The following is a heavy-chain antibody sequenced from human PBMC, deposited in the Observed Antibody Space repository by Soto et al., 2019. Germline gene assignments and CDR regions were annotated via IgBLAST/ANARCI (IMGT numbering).Heavy chain of an antibody. Sequence: PGGSLRLSCAASGFTFSSYGLHWVRQAPGKGLEWVAVISYDGINKYYADSVKGRFTISRDNSKNTLYLQMNSLRPEDTAVYYCTRDPYYYGSGRTYHFDYWGQGTLVT. CDR2: ISYDGINK. V-gene: IGHV3-30*03. D-gene: IGHD3-10*01. CDR1: GFTFSSYG. J-gene: IGHJ4*02. CDR3: TRDPYYYGSGRTYHFDY.